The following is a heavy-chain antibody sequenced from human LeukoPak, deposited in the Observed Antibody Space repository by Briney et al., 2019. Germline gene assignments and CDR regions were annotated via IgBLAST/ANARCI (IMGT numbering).Heavy chain of an antibody. V-gene: IGHV3-53*01. CDR1: GFTVSSNY. CDR2: IYSGGST. Sequence: SGGSLRLSCAASGFTVSSNYMSWVRQAPGKGLEWVSVIYSGGSTYYADSVKGRFTISRDNSKNTLCLQMNSLRAEDTAVYYCARTRSGYFLVGAFDIWGQGTMVTVSS. D-gene: IGHD3-22*01. J-gene: IGHJ3*02. CDR3: ARTRSGYFLVGAFDI.